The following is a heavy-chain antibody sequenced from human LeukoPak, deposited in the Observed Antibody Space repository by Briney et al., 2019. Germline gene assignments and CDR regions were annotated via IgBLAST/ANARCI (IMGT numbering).Heavy chain of an antibody. CDR3: ARILGGSGSYYNYYYYGMDV. J-gene: IGHJ6*04. CDR2: IDPSDSYT. V-gene: IGHV5-10-1*01. Sequence: GESLKISCKGSGYSFTSYWISWVRQMPGKGLEWMGRIDPSDSYTNYSPSFQGHVTISADKSISTAYLQWSSLKASDTAMYYCARILGGSGSYYNYYYYGMDVWGKGTTVTVSS. CDR1: GYSFTSYW. D-gene: IGHD3-10*01.